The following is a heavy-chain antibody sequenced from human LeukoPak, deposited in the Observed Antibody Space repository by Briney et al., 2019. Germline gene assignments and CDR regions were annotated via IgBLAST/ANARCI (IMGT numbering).Heavy chain of an antibody. J-gene: IGHJ5*02. CDR2: IDYSGHT. D-gene: IGHD3-16*01. V-gene: IGHV4-39*01. CDR1: GASISSSSRADYFF. Sequence: PPETLSLTCTVSGASISSSSRADYFFWGWIRQAPGKGLEWIGSIDYSGHTYYNPSLKTRATISVDTPKNQFSLSLRSVTAADTAVYYCARPLYNSWDRFDPWGQGTLITVS. CDR3: ARPLYNSWDRFDP.